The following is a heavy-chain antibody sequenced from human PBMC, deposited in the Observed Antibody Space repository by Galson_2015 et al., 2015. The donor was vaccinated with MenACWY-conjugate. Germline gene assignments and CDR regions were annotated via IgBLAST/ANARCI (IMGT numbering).Heavy chain of an antibody. V-gene: IGHV3-23*01. D-gene: IGHD3-10*01. CDR2: ITGSGGST. CDR3: AKDLEYRGSGRKAFFDY. Sequence: SLRLSCAASGFTFSSYPMTWVRQAPGKELEWVSAITGSGGSTYYADSVKGRFTISRDNSKNTLYLQMNSLRAEDTAVYYCAKDLEYRGSGRKAFFDYWGQGTLVTVSS. CDR1: GFTFSSYP. J-gene: IGHJ4*02.